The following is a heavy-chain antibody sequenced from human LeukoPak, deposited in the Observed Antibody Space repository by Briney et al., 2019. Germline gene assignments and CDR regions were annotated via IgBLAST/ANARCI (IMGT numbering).Heavy chain of an antibody. CDR3: ARGPGSYHQGYYFDY. J-gene: IGHJ4*02. CDR2: IYSGGST. Sequence: PGGSLRLSCAASGFTVSSNYMSWVRQAPGKGLEWVSVIYSGGSTYYADSVKGRFTISRDNAKNSLYLQMNSLRAEDTAVYYCARGPGSYHQGYYFDYWGQGTLVTVSS. D-gene: IGHD3-10*01. V-gene: IGHV3-66*01. CDR1: GFTVSSNY.